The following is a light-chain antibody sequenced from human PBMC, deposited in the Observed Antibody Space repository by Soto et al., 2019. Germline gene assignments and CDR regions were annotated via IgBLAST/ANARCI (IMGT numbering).Light chain of an antibody. J-gene: IGLJ1*01. CDR3: QSYDSSMSAFV. Sequence: QSVLTQPPSVSGAPGQRVTISCTGSSSNIGGDYDVPWYQQLPGTAPKLIIYDISNRPSGVPDRFSGSKSGTTASLAITGLQAEDEADYYCQSYDSSMSAFVFGAGTKLTVL. V-gene: IGLV1-40*01. CDR1: SSNIGGDYD. CDR2: DIS.